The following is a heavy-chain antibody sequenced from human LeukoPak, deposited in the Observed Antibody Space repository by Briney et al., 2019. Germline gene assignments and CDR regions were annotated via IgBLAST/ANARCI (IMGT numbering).Heavy chain of an antibody. Sequence: ASVKVSCKASGYTFTGYYMHWVRQAPGQGLEWMGWINPNSGDTNYAQKFQGRVTMTRDTSIRTAYMELSRLRSDDTAVYYCARDKSGSSGWYSYFDYWGQGTLVTVSS. CDR1: GYTFTGYY. CDR3: ARDKSGSSGWYSYFDY. CDR2: INPNSGDT. V-gene: IGHV1-2*02. D-gene: IGHD6-19*01. J-gene: IGHJ4*02.